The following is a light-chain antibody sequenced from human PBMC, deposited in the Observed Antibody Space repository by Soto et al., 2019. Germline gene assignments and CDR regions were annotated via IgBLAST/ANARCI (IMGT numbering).Light chain of an antibody. Sequence: EIVMTQSPLALSVTPGESASISCRSSQSLLHSNGNNYFDWYLQKPGQSPQLLIYLGSNRASGVPDRFSGSGSGTDCTLKISGVEAEDVGVYYCMQALQSPLTFGKGTRLEIK. CDR1: QSLLHSNGNNY. V-gene: IGKV2-28*01. CDR3: MQALQSPLT. CDR2: LGS. J-gene: IGKJ5*01.